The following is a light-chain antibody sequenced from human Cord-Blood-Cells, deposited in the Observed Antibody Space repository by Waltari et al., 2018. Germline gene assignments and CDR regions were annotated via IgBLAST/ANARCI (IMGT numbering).Light chain of an antibody. CDR3: SSYAGSNNLV. CDR2: EVS. V-gene: IGLV2-8*01. CDR1: SSDVGGSNY. Sequence: QSALTQPPSASGSPGQSVTISCTGTSSDVGGSNYVPWYQQHPGKAPKRMIYEVSKRPSGVPDRFSGSKSGNTASLTGSGLQAEDEADYYCSSYAGSNNLVFGGGTKLTVL. J-gene: IGLJ2*01.